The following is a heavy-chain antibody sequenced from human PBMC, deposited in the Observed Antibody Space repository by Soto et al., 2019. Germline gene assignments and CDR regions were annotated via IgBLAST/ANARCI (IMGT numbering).Heavy chain of an antibody. Sequence: ASVKVSCKASGYTFTNNDVSWVRQAAGQGLEWMGWMNPGSGDTGYAQKFQGRVTMTRDISIATAYMELNSLTSEDTAIYYCARMESFGSLNWFDPWGQGTLVTVSA. V-gene: IGHV1-8*01. CDR3: ARMESFGSLNWFDP. CDR2: MNPGSGDT. J-gene: IGHJ5*02. D-gene: IGHD5-18*01. CDR1: GYTFTNND.